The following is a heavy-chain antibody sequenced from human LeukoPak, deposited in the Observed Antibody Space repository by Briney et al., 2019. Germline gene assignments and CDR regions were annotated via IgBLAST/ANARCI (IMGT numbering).Heavy chain of an antibody. D-gene: IGHD2-2*01. V-gene: IGHV4-59*08. CDR3: AGQKRGIVVVPAADRRYYYYGMDV. CDR1: GGSISSYY. Sequence: SETLSLTCTVSGGSISSYYWSWIRQPPGKGLEWIGYIYYSGSTNYNPSLKSRVTISVDTSKNQFSLKLSSVTAADTAVYYCAGQKRGIVVVPAADRRYYYYGMDVWGQGTTVTVSS. CDR2: IYYSGST. J-gene: IGHJ6*02.